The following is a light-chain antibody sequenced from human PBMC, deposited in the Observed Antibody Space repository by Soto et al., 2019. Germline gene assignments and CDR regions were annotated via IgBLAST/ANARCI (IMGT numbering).Light chain of an antibody. V-gene: IGKV1-9*01. CDR3: QQYNNWPWT. CDR2: AAS. J-gene: IGKJ1*01. CDR1: QGINTF. Sequence: IQLTQSPSSLSASVGDRVTITCRAIQGINTFLAWYQQKAGKAPKVLIYAASTLQSGVPSRSSGSGSGTEFTLTISSLQSEEFAVYSCQQYNNWPWTFGQGTKVDIK.